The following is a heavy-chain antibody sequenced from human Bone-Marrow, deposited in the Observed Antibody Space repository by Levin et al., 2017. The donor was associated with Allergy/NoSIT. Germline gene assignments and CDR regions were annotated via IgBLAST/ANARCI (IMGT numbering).Heavy chain of an antibody. CDR1: GFTFSNAW. V-gene: IGHV3-15*07. CDR3: TTDATVVPRRTYYYYGMDV. J-gene: IGHJ6*02. CDR2: IKSKTDGGTT. Sequence: GGSLRLSCAASGFTFSNAWMNWVRQAPGKGLEWVGRIKSKTDGGTTDYAAPVKGRFTISRDDSKNTLYLQMNSLKTEDTAVYYCTTDATVVPRRTYYYYGMDVWGQGTTVTVSS. D-gene: IGHD4-23*01.